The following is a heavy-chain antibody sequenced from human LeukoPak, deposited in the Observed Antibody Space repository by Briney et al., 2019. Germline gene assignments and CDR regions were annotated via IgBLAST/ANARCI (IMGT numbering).Heavy chain of an antibody. Sequence: SVKVSCKASEYTFTGYYIHWVRQAPGQGLEWMGGIIPIFGTANYAQKFQGRVTITADKSTSTAYMELSSLRSEDTAVYYCASGGYDSSGYYPPGDYWGQGTLVTVSS. CDR1: EYTFTGYY. V-gene: IGHV1-69*06. CDR3: ASGGYDSSGYYPPGDY. J-gene: IGHJ4*02. D-gene: IGHD3-22*01. CDR2: IIPIFGTA.